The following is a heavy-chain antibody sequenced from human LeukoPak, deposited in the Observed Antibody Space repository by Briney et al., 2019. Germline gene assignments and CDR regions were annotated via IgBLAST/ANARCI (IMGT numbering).Heavy chain of an antibody. J-gene: IGHJ6*02. D-gene: IGHD6-13*01. CDR3: ASSDAAANPSYYYYGMDV. CDR1: GGSISSYY. V-gene: IGHV4-59*08. Sequence: PSETLSLTCTVSGGSISSYYWSWIRQPPGEGLEWIGYIYYSGSTNYNPSLKSRVTISVDTSKNQFSLKLSSVTAADTAVYYCASSDAAANPSYYYYGMDVWGQGTTVTVSS. CDR2: IYYSGST.